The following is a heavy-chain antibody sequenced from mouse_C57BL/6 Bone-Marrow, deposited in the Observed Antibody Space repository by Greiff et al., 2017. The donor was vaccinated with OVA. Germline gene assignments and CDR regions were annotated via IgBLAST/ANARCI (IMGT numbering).Heavy chain of an antibody. V-gene: IGHV1-69*01. CDR2: IDPSDSYT. J-gene: IGHJ2*01. CDR3: ARTGTKGYFDY. CDR1: GYTFTSYW. D-gene: IGHD4-1*01. Sequence: QVQLQQPGAELVMPGASVKLSCKASGYTFTSYWMHWVKQRPGQGLEWIGEIDPSDSYTNYNQKFKGKSTLTVDKSSSAAYMQLSSLTSEDSAGYYCARTGTKGYFDYWGQGTTLTVSS.